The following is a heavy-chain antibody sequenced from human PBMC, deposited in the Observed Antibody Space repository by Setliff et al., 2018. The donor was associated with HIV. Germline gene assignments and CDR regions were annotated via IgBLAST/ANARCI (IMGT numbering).Heavy chain of an antibody. CDR3: ARVLKGYSSSYEAFDI. J-gene: IGHJ3*02. CDR1: RGTFTSYA. D-gene: IGHD6-13*01. Sequence: SVKVSCKTSRGTFTSYAFTWVRQAPGQGLEWMGGLISILNVATYAQKFQGRVTITADKSTSTVYMELSSLRSEDSAVYYCARVLKGYSSSYEAFDIWGQGTMVTVSS. V-gene: IGHV1-69*10. CDR2: LISILNVA.